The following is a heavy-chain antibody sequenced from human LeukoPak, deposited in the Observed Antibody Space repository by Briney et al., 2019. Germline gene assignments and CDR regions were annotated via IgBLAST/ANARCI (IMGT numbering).Heavy chain of an antibody. V-gene: IGHV3-48*01. D-gene: IGHD1-1*01. Sequence: HAGGSLKLSCADSQFTFSSFNMNWVRQPPGKGVEWLSYIDSSSSSIFYADSVKGRFTISRDNARNSLYLQMDSLRAEDTAVYYCARDGYNWDGYGWFDPWGQGSLVTVSS. CDR1: QFTFSSFN. J-gene: IGHJ5*02. CDR3: ARDGYNWDGYGWFDP. CDR2: IDSSSSSI.